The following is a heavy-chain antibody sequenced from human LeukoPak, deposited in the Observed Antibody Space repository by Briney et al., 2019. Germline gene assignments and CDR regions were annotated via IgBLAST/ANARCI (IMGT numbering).Heavy chain of an antibody. CDR3: ARAHDSSGYYYFYWFDP. D-gene: IGHD3-22*01. J-gene: IGHJ5*02. CDR1: GGSFSGYY. V-gene: IGHV4-34*01. CDR2: INHSGST. Sequence: SETLSLTCAVYGGSFSGYYWSWIRQPPGKGLEWIGEINHSGSTNYNPSLKSRVTISVDTSKNQFSLKLSSVTAADTAVYYCARAHDSSGYYYFYWFDPWGQGTLVTVSS.